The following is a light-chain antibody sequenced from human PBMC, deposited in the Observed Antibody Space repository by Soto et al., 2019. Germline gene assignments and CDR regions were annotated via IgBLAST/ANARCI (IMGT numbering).Light chain of an antibody. CDR1: SSNIGGNS. V-gene: IGLV1-51*01. J-gene: IGLJ1*01. CDR2: DDD. Sequence: QSVMSQPPSVSAASGQRVTISCSGSSSNIGGNSVSWYQQLPGTAPKLLIYDDDQRPSGIPDRFSGSKSGTSATLGITGFQTGDEADYYCGSWDSSLSAYVFGTGTKLTVL. CDR3: GSWDSSLSAYV.